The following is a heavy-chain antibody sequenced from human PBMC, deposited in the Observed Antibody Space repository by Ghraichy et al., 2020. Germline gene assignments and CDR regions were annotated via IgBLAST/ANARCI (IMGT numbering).Heavy chain of an antibody. CDR3: AIGSGWTSEH. Sequence: GVLNISCAASGFTFSNYWMNWVRQAPGKGLEWVANIKEDESEKNYVDSVKGRFTVSRDSTKNSVSLQMSSLRAEDTAVYYCAIGSGWTSEHWGQGTLVTVSS. J-gene: IGHJ1*01. D-gene: IGHD6-19*01. CDR1: GFTFSNYW. CDR2: IKEDESEK. V-gene: IGHV3-7*03.